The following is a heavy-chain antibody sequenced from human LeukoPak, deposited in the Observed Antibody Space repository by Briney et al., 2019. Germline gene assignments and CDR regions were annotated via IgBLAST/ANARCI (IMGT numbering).Heavy chain of an antibody. J-gene: IGHJ4*02. D-gene: IGHD2-21*02. Sequence: PGGSLRLSCAASGFTFDRFTIHWVRHTPGKGLEWVSFINRRGHTFYADSVKGRFTISRDNSRNSVFLQMNSLRPEDTALYHCAKEVDCPSDCLFFHSWGQGTLVTVSS. CDR3: AKEVDCPSDCLFFHS. CDR1: GFTFDRFT. V-gene: IGHV3-43*01. CDR2: INRRGHT.